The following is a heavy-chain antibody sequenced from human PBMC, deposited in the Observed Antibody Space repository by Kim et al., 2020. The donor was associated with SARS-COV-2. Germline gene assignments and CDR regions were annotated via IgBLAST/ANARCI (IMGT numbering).Heavy chain of an antibody. J-gene: IGHJ4*02. CDR3: ARGSYGFRFDY. D-gene: IGHD5-18*01. Sequence: SETLSLTCTVSGGSVSSGSYYWSWIRQPPGKGLEWIGYIYYSGSTNYNPSLKSRVTISVDTSKNQFSLKLSSVTAADTAVYYCARGSYGFRFDYWGQGTLVTVSS. V-gene: IGHV4-61*01. CDR2: IYYSGST. CDR1: GGSVSSGSYY.